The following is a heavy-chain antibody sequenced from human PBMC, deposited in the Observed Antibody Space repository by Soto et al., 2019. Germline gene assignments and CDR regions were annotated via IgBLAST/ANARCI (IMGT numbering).Heavy chain of an antibody. D-gene: IGHD1-26*01. CDR1: GFTFSIYW. Sequence: EVQLVESGGGLVQPGGSVRLSWAASGFTFSIYWINWVRQAPGKGPGGVSRIDNAGSSARYADSVKGRFTISRDNAKNTVYLQMNSLRAEDTAVYYCTRVGGSVSGMDVWGQGTTVTVSS. CDR3: TRVGGSVSGMDV. J-gene: IGHJ6*02. V-gene: IGHV3-74*01. CDR2: IDNAGSSA.